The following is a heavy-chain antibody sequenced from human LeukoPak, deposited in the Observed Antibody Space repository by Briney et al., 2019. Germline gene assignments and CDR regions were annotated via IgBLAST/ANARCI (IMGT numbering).Heavy chain of an antibody. J-gene: IGHJ4*02. D-gene: IGHD5-12*01. Sequence: ASVTVSCTASGYTFTSYGISWARQAPGQGLEWMGWISAYNGNTNYAQRLQGRVTMTTDTSTSTAYMGLRSLRSDDTAVYYCARGESGSFYFDYWGQGTLVTVSS. CDR1: GYTFTSYG. CDR2: ISAYNGNT. CDR3: ARGESGSFYFDY. V-gene: IGHV1-18*01.